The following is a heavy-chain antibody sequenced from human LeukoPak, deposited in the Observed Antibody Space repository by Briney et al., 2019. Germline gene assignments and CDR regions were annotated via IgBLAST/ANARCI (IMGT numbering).Heavy chain of an antibody. CDR1: GYSFTSYW. CDR3: ARAVRDGYNHHDAFDI. CDR2: IYPGDSDT. Sequence: VESLKISCKGSGYSFTSYWIGWVRQMPGKGLEWMGIIYPGDSDTRYSPSFQGQVTISADKSISTAYLQWSSLKASDTAVYYCARAVRDGYNHHDAFDIWGQGTMVTVSS. D-gene: IGHD5-24*01. J-gene: IGHJ3*02. V-gene: IGHV5-51*01.